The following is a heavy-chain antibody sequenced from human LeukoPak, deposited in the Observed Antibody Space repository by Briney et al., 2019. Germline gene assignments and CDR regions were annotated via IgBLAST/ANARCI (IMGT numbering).Heavy chain of an antibody. V-gene: IGHV3-23*01. Sequence: GGCLSLSCAASRLTLHDYAMHWVRPAPPRGVEWVSAVCGSGGGTYYAASVKGRFTISRGNPQNTLYLQMNSLRAEDTAVYYCAAIPTQNYYGSGSPSSDFDYWGQGTLVTVSS. CDR2: VCGSGGGT. J-gene: IGHJ4*02. CDR3: AAIPTQNYYGSGSPSSDFDY. CDR1: RLTLHDYA. D-gene: IGHD3-10*01.